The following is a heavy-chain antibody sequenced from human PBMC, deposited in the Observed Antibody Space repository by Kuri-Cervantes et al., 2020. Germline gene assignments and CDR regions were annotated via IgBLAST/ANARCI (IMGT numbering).Heavy chain of an antibody. Sequence: ASVKVSCKVSGYTLTELSMHWVRQAPGQGLEWMGWINPNSGGTNYAQKFQGRVTMTRDTSISTAYMELSRLRSDDTAVYYCATGPPSPHYLSSWYRDYFHFWGQGTLVTVSS. CDR2: INPNSGGT. D-gene: IGHD6-13*01. J-gene: IGHJ4*02. CDR3: ATGPPSPHYLSSWYRDYFHF. V-gene: IGHV1-2*02. CDR1: GYTLTELS.